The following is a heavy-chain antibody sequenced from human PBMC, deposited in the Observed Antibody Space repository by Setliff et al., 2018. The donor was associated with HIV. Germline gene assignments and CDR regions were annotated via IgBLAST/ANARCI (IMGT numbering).Heavy chain of an antibody. V-gene: IGHV4-59*01. CDR2: VYSTGST. Sequence: SETLSLTCTVSGASISGYYWSWIRQPPGKGLEWIGYVYSTGSTNSKSSLKSRVTISVDTSKNQFSLKLSSVTAADTAVYYCARVATGAESFDIWGQGTMVTVSS. D-gene: IGHD3-9*01. J-gene: IGHJ3*02. CDR1: GASISGYY. CDR3: ARVATGAESFDI.